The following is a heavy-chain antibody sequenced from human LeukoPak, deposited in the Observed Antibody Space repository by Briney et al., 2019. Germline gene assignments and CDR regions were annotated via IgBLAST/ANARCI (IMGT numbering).Heavy chain of an antibody. D-gene: IGHD3-9*01. CDR1: GYTFTDYF. V-gene: IGHV1-46*01. Sequence: ASVKVSCKASGYTFTDYFMHWVRQAPGQGLEWMELINPSGGSTSYTQKFQGRVTVTRDTATSTVYMELSSLRSEDTAVYYCAREGGDYDASTGYGPGGMDVWGQGTTVTVSS. CDR3: AREGGDYDASTGYGPGGMDV. J-gene: IGHJ6*02. CDR2: INPSGGST.